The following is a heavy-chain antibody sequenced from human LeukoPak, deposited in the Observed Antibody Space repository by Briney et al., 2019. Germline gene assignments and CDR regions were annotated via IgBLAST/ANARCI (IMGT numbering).Heavy chain of an antibody. D-gene: IGHD3-10*01. J-gene: IGHJ6*02. CDR2: IFPRISDV. Sequence: GESLKISCKTSGYTFTSYWIGWVRQTPGKGLECRGVIFPRISDVRYSPYFQGQVTISVDKSTNTAYLHWGSLKASDSAMYYCVRSLPGTLLRGYGMDVWGPGTTVTVS. CDR3: VRSLPGTLLRGYGMDV. V-gene: IGHV5-51*01. CDR1: GYTFTSYW.